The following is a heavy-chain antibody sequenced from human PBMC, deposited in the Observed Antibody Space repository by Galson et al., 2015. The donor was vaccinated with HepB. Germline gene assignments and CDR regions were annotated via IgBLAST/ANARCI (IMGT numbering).Heavy chain of an antibody. V-gene: IGHV6-1*01. J-gene: IGHJ3*02. CDR2: TYYRSKWYN. CDR3: ARGRDGYNRLDAFDI. D-gene: IGHD5-24*01. CDR1: GDSVSSNSAA. Sequence: CAISGDSVSSNSAAWNWIRQSPSRGLEWLGRTYYRSKWYNDYAVSVKSRITINPDTSKNQFSLQLSSVTAADTAVYYCARGRDGYNRLDAFDIWGQGTMVTVSS.